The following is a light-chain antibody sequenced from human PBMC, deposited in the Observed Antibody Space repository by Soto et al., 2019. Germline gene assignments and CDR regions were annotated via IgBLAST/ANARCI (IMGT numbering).Light chain of an antibody. J-gene: IGKJ4*01. V-gene: IGKV1-33*01. Sequence: DIQMTQSPSSLSASVGDRVTITCQASQDISNYLNWYQQKPGKAPKLLIYDASNLETGVPSRFCGSRSGTDFTFTISSLQPEDIATYYCQQYDNLPPLTFGGGTKVEIK. CDR1: QDISNY. CDR3: QQYDNLPPLT. CDR2: DAS.